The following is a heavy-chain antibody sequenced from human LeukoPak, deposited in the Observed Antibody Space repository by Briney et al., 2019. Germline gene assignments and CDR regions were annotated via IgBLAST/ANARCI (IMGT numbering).Heavy chain of an antibody. J-gene: IGHJ4*02. Sequence: VESLRISCNGSGYSFTCYWINWVRQMPGKGLGWMGRIDPGDSYTYYSPSFQGHVTISADRSLSTTYLQWSSLKASDTAMYYCARRPAVTGALADYWGQGTLVTVSS. D-gene: IGHD4-17*01. V-gene: IGHV5-10-1*01. CDR1: GYSFTCYW. CDR3: ARRPAVTGALADY. CDR2: IDPGDSYT.